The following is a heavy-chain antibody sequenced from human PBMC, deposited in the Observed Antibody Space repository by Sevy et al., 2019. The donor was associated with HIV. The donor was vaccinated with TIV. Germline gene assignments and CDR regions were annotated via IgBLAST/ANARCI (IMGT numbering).Heavy chain of an antibody. CDR2: ISSRSTYT. V-gene: IGHV3-11*06. CDR1: GFVFSDFY. Sequence: GGSLRLSCEVSGFVFSDFYMSWISQAPGKGLESISFISSRSTYTNYTNSVKGRFTISRDNAKNSLYLQMDSLRVEDTAVYYCAREIREFLSPTSFDLWGQGTLVTVSS. J-gene: IGHJ5*01. D-gene: IGHD3-10*01. CDR3: AREIREFLSPTSFDL.